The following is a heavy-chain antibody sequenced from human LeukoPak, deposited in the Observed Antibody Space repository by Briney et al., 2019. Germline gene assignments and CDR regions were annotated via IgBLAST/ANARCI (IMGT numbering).Heavy chain of an antibody. V-gene: IGHV3-74*01. Sequence: TGGSLRLSCEGSAFIFSGHWMNWVRQTPGKGLVWVSRINTDGGNTNYADSVKGRFTISRDNAKDTLYLQMSSLRVDDTAVYYCAKAASSSWPSYYYGMDVWGQGTTVTVSS. D-gene: IGHD6-13*01. CDR3: AKAASSSWPSYYYGMDV. CDR2: INTDGGNT. CDR1: AFIFSGHW. J-gene: IGHJ6*02.